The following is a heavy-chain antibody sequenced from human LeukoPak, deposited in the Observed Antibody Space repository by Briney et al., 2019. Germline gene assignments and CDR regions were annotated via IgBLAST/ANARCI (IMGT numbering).Heavy chain of an antibody. V-gene: IGHV1-18*01. Sequence: ASVKVSFKASGYTFTTYGISWVRQAPGQGLECMGWINPYNGNTNYAQKLQGRVTMTTATSTSTAYMELRSLRSDDTAVYYCARELYGRFEYWGQGTLVTVSS. CDR2: INPYNGNT. J-gene: IGHJ4*02. D-gene: IGHD2-2*02. CDR1: GYTFTTYG. CDR3: ARELYGRFEY.